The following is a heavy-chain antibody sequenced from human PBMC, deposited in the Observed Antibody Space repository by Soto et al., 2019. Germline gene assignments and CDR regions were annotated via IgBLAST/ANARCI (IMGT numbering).Heavy chain of an antibody. V-gene: IGHV4-34*01. Sequence: PAETLCIACGFYVGSFSNYYWSWIRQSPGRGLDWIGEIKHSGGTNYNPSLKSRVTISVDTSKNQFSLKLSSVTAADTAVFYCARPLTYFDRAGSYAMDVWGQGTTVTVSS. J-gene: IGHJ6*02. CDR3: ARPLTYFDRAGSYAMDV. CDR2: IKHSGGT. D-gene: IGHD3-22*01. CDR1: VGSFSNYY.